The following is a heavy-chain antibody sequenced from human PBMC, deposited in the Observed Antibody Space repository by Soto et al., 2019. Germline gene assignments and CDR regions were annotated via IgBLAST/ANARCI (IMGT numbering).Heavy chain of an antibody. CDR1: GFTFSSYA. D-gene: IGHD6-13*01. V-gene: IGHV3-64*02. CDR2: ISSNGGST. CDR3: ARAVCSSSHRCYFGY. J-gene: IGHJ4*02. Sequence: EVQLVESGEGLVQPGGSLRLSCAASGFTFSSYAMHWVRQAPGKGLEYVSAISSNGGSTYYADSVKGRFTISRDNSKNTLYLQMGSLRAEDMAVYYCARAVCSSSHRCYFGYWGQGTLVTVSS.